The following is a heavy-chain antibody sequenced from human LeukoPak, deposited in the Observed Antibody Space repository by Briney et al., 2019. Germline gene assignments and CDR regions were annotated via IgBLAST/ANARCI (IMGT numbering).Heavy chain of an antibody. CDR1: GFTFSSYW. D-gene: IGHD6-13*01. CDR3: ARGAKYSSSWYFDY. V-gene: IGHV3-74*01. Sequence: GGSLRLSCAASGFTFSSYWMHWVRHAPGKGLVWVSRINSDGSSTIYADSVKGRFTISRDNAKNTLYLQMNSLRAEDTAVYYCARGAKYSSSWYFDYWGQGTLVTVSS. CDR2: INSDGSST. J-gene: IGHJ4*02.